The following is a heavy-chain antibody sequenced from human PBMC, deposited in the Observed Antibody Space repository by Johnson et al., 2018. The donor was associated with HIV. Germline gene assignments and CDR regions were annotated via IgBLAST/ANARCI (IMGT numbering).Heavy chain of an antibody. CDR1: GITVSSNY. Sequence: VQLVESGGGLVQPGGSLRLSCAASGITVSSNYMSWVRQAPGKGLEWVSGIKWNGDTTRYVDSLKGRFTISRDNAKNSLYLQMNSLRAEDTALYYCARQGGWAFDIWGQGTMVTVSS. CDR3: ARQGGWAFDI. D-gene: IGHD3-16*01. CDR2: IKWNGDTT. V-gene: IGHV3-20*04. J-gene: IGHJ3*02.